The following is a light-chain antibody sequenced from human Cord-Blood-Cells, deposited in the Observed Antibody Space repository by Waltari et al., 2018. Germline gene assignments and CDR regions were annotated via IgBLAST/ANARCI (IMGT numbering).Light chain of an antibody. CDR3: CSYAGSYTFV. CDR2: DVS. Sequence: QSALTQPRSVSGSPGPSVTISCPGTSSDVGGYNYFSWYQQHPGKAPKLMIYDVSKRPSGVPDRFSGSKSGNTASLTISGLQAEDEADYYCCSYAGSYTFVFGGGTKLTVL. V-gene: IGLV2-11*01. J-gene: IGLJ2*01. CDR1: SSDVGGYNY.